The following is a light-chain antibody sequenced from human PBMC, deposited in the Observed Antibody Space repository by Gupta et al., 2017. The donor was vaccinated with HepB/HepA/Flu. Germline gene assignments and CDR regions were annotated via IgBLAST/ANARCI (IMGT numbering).Light chain of an antibody. CDR2: WAS. J-gene: IGKJ1*01. V-gene: IGKV4-1*01. CDR3: QQYYSTPPWT. CDR1: QSVLYSSNNKNY. Sequence: DIVMTQSPDSLAVSLVARATIDCKSSQSVLYSSNNKNYLPWYQQKPGQPPKLLIYWASTRDSGVPDRFSGSGSGTDSTLTISSLYAEDVPVYYCQQYYSTPPWTFGQGTKVEIK.